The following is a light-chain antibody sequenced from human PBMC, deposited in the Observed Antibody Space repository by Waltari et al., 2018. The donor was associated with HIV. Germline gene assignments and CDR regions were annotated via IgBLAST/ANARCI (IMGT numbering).Light chain of an antibody. CDR3: AAWDDSLNGRYV. V-gene: IGLV1-44*01. CDR2: AN. J-gene: IGLJ1*01. CDR1: SSNIAKTA. Sequence: QSRLTQPPSVSGPPGQRVTNSCSGSSSNIAKTAFHWYQHFPGRDPNRLIYANQRSSGVPSRFSVSKSGSSASLAISGLQSEDEADYYCAAWDDSLNGRYVFGTGTKVTVL.